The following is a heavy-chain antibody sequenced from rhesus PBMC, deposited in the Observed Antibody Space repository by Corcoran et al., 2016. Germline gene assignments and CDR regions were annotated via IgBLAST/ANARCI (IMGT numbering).Heavy chain of an antibody. V-gene: IGHV4-165*02. D-gene: IGHD3-34*01. CDR1: GCSISGYY. CDR2: IGGSRGST. CDR3: ARNRRADGAY. J-gene: IGHJ4*01. Sequence: QVQLQESGPGLVKPSETLSLTCAVSGCSISGYYWNWIRQVPGEGLELLGYIGGSRGSTSSNPSLMSRLTISTDTSKNQVSLKLTSVTAADTAVYYCARNRRADGAYWGQGVLVTVSP.